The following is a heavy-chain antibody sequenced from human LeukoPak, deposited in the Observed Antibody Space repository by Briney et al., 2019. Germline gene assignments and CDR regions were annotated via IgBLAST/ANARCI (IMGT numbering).Heavy chain of an antibody. J-gene: IGHJ3*02. CDR3: ARGMTVLTRRHGFDI. CDR1: GFMFSSYW. CDR2: IKEDGSEK. D-gene: IGHD4-23*01. Sequence: GGSLRLSCAASGFMFSSYWMSWVRQAPGKGLEWVADIKEDGSEKSYVDSVKGRFTISRDNSKNTLYLQMNSLRAEDTAVYYCARGMTVLTRRHGFDIWGQGTMVTVSS. V-gene: IGHV3-7*01.